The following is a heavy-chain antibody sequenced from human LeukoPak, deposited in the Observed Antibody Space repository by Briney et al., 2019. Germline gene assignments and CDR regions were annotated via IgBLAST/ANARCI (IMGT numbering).Heavy chain of an antibody. CDR1: GYSFNIYY. V-gene: IGHV1-46*02. CDR3: ARDLGDYGGNSGFFDF. J-gene: IGHJ4*02. CDR2: INPSGHRT. Sequence: ASVKVSCKASGYSFNIYYIHWLWQAPGQGLEWMGTINPSGHRTIYAHNFQGRVTMTTDTSTRTVDMELSGLKSEDTAVYYCARDLGDYGGNSGFFDFWGQGILVTVSS. D-gene: IGHD4-23*01.